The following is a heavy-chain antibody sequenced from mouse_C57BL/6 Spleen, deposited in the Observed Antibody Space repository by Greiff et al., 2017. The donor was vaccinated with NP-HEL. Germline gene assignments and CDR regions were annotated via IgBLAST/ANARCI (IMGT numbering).Heavy chain of an antibody. D-gene: IGHD2-4*01. CDR2: INPSSGYT. CDR1: GYTFTSYW. V-gene: IGHV1-7*01. CDR3: ARDGDFDDYAPGFAY. Sequence: QVQLQQSGAELAKPGASVKLSCKASGYTFTSYWMHWVKQRPGQGLEWIGYINPSSGYTKYNQKFKDKATLTADKSSNTAYMQLSSLTYEDSAVYYCARDGDFDDYAPGFAYWGKGTLVTVSA. J-gene: IGHJ3*01.